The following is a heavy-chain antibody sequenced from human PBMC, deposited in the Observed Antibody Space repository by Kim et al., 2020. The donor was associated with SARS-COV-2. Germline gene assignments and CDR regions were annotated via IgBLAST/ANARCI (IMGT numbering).Heavy chain of an antibody. D-gene: IGHD3-10*01. CDR1: GGSISSGGYY. CDR3: ARDRRFGELVTYYYYGMDV. Sequence: SETLSLTCTVSGGSISSGGYYWSWIRQHPGKGLEWIGYIYYSGSTYYNPSLKSRVTISVDTSKNQFSLKLSSVTAADTAVYYCARDRRFGELVTYYYYGMDVWGQGTTVTVSS. CDR2: IYYSGST. V-gene: IGHV4-31*03. J-gene: IGHJ6*02.